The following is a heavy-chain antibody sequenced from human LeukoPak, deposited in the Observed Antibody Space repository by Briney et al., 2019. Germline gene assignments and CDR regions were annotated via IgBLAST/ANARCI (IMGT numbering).Heavy chain of an antibody. CDR1: GFISNYG. D-gene: IGHD2-15*01. Sequence: GGSLRLSCAASGFISNYGIHWVRQAPGKGLEWVAIISSDGSTKYYGESVKGRFTVSRDNSKNTVYLQMNSLRAEDTAVYYCARDEGFCSGGSCYAHYYYYGMDVWGQGTTVTVSS. J-gene: IGHJ6*02. CDR3: ARDEGFCSGGSCYAHYYYYGMDV. V-gene: IGHV3-30*03. CDR2: ISSDGSTK.